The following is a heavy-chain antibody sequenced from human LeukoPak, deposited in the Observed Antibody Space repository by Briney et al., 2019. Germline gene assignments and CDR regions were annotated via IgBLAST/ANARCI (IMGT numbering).Heavy chain of an antibody. CDR2: IYTTGIT. CDR3: ARGIAVAGTVAFDI. D-gene: IGHD6-19*01. Sequence: PSETLSLTCTVSGGSISSYYWSWIRQPPGKGLEWIGRIYTTGITHYNPSLRGRVSLSVDTSKNQFSLKLNSATAADTAVYYCARGIAVAGTVAFDIWGQGTKVTVSS. V-gene: IGHV4-4*07. CDR1: GGSISSYY. J-gene: IGHJ3*02.